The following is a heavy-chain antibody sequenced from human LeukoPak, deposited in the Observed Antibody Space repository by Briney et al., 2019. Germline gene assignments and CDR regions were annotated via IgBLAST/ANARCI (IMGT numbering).Heavy chain of an antibody. V-gene: IGHV4-39*01. D-gene: IGHD2-15*01. CDR1: GDSISSSDYY. CDR2: IYYSGST. CDR3: ARRASLCCRFDS. J-gene: IGHJ4*02. Sequence: PSETLSLTCTVSGDSISSSDYYWGWIRQPPGKGLEWIGGIYYSGSTYYNPSLKSRVNISVDTSNNNQFSLKLSSVTAADTAVYYCARRASLCCRFDSWGQGTLVTVSS.